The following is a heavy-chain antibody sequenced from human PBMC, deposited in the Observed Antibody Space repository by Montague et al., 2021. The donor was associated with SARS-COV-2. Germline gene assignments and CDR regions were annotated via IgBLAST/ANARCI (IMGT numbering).Heavy chain of an antibody. CDR3: ARLGDGVLPSPILGVGPYYSYYCRDV. CDR1: GGSFSTYS. D-gene: IGHD3-10*01. Sequence: SETLSLTCAVHGGSFSTYSWNWIRQPPGKGLEWIGEIHHGGSTNYNPSLKSRVTISADTSKNQFSLKLTSVAAADTAVYYCARLGDGVLPSPILGVGPYYSYYCRDVWGTRTTVPVSS. CDR2: IHHGGST. V-gene: IGHV4-34*01. J-gene: IGHJ6*03.